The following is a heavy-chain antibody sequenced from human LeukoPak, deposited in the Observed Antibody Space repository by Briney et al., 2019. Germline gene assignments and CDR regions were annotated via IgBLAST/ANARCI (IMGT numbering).Heavy chain of an antibody. D-gene: IGHD4-11*01. Sequence: GGSLRLSCAASGFTFSNNWMSWVRQAPGKGLEWVANIKQDGSEKYYVDSVKGRFTISRDNAKNSLYLQMNSPRAEDTAVYYCARATLWGQGTLVTVSS. CDR2: IKQDGSEK. CDR1: GFTFSNNW. J-gene: IGHJ4*02. CDR3: ARATL. V-gene: IGHV3-7*04.